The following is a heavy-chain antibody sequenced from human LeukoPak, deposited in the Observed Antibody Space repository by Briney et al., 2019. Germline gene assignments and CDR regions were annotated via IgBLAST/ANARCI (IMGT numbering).Heavy chain of an antibody. CDR3: ARDFYGSRSYIDY. CDR2: IKQDGSEK. J-gene: IGHJ4*02. CDR1: GFTFSSYW. Sequence: GGSLRLSCAASGFTFSSYWMSWVRQAPGKGLEWVANIKQDGSEKYYVDSVKGRFTISRDNAKNSLYLQMNSLRAEDTAVYYCARDFYGSRSYIDYWGQGTLVTVSP. D-gene: IGHD3-10*01. V-gene: IGHV3-7*03.